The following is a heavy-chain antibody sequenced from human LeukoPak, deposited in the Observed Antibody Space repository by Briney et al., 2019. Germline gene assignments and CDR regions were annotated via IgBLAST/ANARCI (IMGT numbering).Heavy chain of an antibody. D-gene: IGHD3-22*01. J-gene: IGHJ3*02. CDR2: IYYSGST. Sequence: PSETLSLTCTVSGGSISSGGYDWSWIRQHPGKGLEWIGYIYYSGSTYYNPSLKSRVTISVDTSKNQFSLKLSSVTAADTAVYYCARVTMIVSGAFDIWGQGTMVTVSS. CDR1: GGSISSGGYD. V-gene: IGHV4-31*03. CDR3: ARVTMIVSGAFDI.